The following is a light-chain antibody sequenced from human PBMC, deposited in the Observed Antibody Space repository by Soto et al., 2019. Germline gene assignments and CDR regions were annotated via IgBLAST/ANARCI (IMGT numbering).Light chain of an antibody. CDR3: QQYENSPYT. CDR1: QSLANNY. V-gene: IGKV3-20*01. J-gene: IGKJ2*01. Sequence: DIVLTQSSGTVSLSPGETATLSCRASQSLANNYLAWYQQRPGQAPKLLIYGASARATGIPDRFSGSGSGTDFTLTISRLEPEDFAVYYYQQYENSPYTFGQGTKVDI. CDR2: GAS.